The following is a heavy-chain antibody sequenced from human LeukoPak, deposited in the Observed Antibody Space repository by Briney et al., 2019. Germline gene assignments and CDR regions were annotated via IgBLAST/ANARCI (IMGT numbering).Heavy chain of an antibody. J-gene: IGHJ4*02. D-gene: IGHD2-15*01. V-gene: IGHV4-34*01. Sequence: GSLRLSCATSGFSFSSYAMSWIRQPPGKGLEWIGEITHSGSTNYNPSLKSRVTISLDTSKNQFSLKLTSVTAADTAVYYCAKKSVEVIFDDDWGQGTLVIVSS. CDR3: AKKSVEVIFDDD. CDR2: ITHSGST. CDR1: GFSFSSYA.